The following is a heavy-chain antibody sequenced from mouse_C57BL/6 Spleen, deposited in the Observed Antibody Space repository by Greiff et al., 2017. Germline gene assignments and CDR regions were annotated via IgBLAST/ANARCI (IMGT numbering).Heavy chain of an antibody. CDR3: ARSETGTDAMDY. V-gene: IGHV1-26*01. Sequence: EVQLQQSGPELVKISCKASGYTFTDYYMNWVKQSHGKSLEWIGDINPNNGGTSYNQKFKGKATLTVDKSSSTAYMELRSLTSEDSAVYYCARSETGTDAMDYWGQGTSVTVSS. D-gene: IGHD4-1*01. J-gene: IGHJ4*01. CDR2: INPNNGGT. CDR1: GYTFTDYY.